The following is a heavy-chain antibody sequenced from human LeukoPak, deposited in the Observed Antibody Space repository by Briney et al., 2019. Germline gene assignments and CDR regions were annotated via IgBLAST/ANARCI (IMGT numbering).Heavy chain of an antibody. CDR1: GGSFSGYY. CDR3: ARTTGAAAGLKPGYYFDY. CDR2: INHSGST. J-gene: IGHJ4*02. Sequence: SETLSLTCAVYGGSFSGYYWSWIRQPPGKGLEWIGEINHSGSTNYNPSLKSRVTISVDTSKNQFSLKLSSVTAADTAVYYCARTTGAAAGLKPGYYFDYWCQGTLVTVSS. V-gene: IGHV4-34*01. D-gene: IGHD6-13*01.